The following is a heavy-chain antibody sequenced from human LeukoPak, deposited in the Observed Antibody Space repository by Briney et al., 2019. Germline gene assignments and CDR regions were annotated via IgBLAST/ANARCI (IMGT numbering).Heavy chain of an antibody. Sequence: GGSLRLSCAASGFTFSSYSMNWVRQAPGKGLGWVSSISSSSSYIYYADSVKGRFTISRDNAKNSLYLQMNSPRAEDTAVYYCTRSPYYYDSSGYYYAWFDPWGQGTLVTVSS. J-gene: IGHJ5*02. CDR3: TRSPYYYDSSGYYYAWFDP. D-gene: IGHD3-22*01. V-gene: IGHV3-21*01. CDR2: ISSSSSYI. CDR1: GFTFSSYS.